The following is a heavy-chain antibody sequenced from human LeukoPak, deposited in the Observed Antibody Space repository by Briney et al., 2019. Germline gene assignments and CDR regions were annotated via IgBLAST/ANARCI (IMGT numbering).Heavy chain of an antibody. CDR3: AKGPHTASSYNWFDP. CDR1: GLTFSIYA. J-gene: IGHJ5*02. V-gene: IGHV3-23*01. CDR2: ISGSGGST. D-gene: IGHD5-18*01. Sequence: QPGGSLRLSCAASGLTFSIYAMSWVRQAPGKGLEWVSVISGSGGSTYYADSVKGRFTISRDNSQNTLYLQMNSLRAEDTAVYYCAKGPHTASSYNWFDPWGRGTLVTVSS.